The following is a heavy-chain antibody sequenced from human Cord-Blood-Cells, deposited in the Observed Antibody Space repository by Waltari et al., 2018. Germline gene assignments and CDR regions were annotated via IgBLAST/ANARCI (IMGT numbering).Heavy chain of an antibody. J-gene: IGHJ6*02. Sequence: QVQLVQSGAEVEKPGSSVKVSCKASGGTFSSHDISGGRQDPGHGLELMGGIIPIFGTANYAQKFQGRVTITADESTSTAYMELSSLRSEDTAVYYCARGGAATRRDYYYYGMDVWGQGTTVTVSS. CDR2: IIPIFGTA. V-gene: IGHV1-69*01. CDR3: ARGGAATRRDYYYYGMDV. D-gene: IGHD2-15*01. CDR1: GGTFSSHD.